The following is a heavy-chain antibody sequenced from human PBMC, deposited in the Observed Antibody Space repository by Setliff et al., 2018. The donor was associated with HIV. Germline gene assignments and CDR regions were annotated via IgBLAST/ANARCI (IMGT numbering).Heavy chain of an antibody. V-gene: IGHV4-59*01. CDR1: GVSISNYY. J-gene: IGHJ4*02. Sequence: PSETLSLTCGVSGVSISNYYWSWIRQPPGKRLEWIGYIDHSGYTTYNPSLKSRVTISLDTSKNQVSLKLSPVAAADTAVYYCARGGYRDGYDYWGQGTLVTVSS. CDR3: ARGGYRDGYDY. D-gene: IGHD5-18*01. CDR2: IDHSGYT.